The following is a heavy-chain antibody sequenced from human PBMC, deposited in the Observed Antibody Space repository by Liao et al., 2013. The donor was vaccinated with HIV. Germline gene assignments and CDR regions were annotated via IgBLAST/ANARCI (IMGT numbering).Heavy chain of an antibody. CDR1: GDSISFYY. Sequence: QVQLQESGPGLVQPSETLSLTCTVSGDSISFYYWSWIRQPAGKGLEWIGRIYTSGSPKYNSSLKSRVTMSVDTSKNQFSLKVTSVTAADTAVYYCARASYASAWGAFDIWGQGTMVTVSS. CDR2: IYTSGSP. D-gene: IGHD6-19*01. CDR3: ARASYASAWGAFDI. V-gene: IGHV4-4*07. J-gene: IGHJ3*02.